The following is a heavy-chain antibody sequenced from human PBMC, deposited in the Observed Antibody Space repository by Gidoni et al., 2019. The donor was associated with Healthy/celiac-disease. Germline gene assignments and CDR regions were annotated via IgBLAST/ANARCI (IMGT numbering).Heavy chain of an antibody. CDR1: GYPFPRYA. CDR3: ARATDSVGGYYYGVGWFDP. D-gene: IGHD3-22*01. V-gene: IGHV1-3*01. Sequence: QVQLVQSGAAVNKPGPSVKVSCKPSGYPFPRYAMHCVRQAPGQRLEWMGRINAGNGNTKYSQKFQGRVTITRDTSARTDYMELSSMRSEDTAVYYCARATDSVGGYYYGVGWFDPWGQGTLVTVSS. CDR2: INAGNGNT. J-gene: IGHJ5*02.